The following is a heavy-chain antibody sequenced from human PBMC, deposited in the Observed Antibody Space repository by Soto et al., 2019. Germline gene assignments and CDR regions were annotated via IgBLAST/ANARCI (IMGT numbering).Heavy chain of an antibody. CDR2: ISSNGGST. CDR1: GFTFSSYA. Sequence: GGSLRLSCSASGFTFSSYAMHWVRQAPGKGLEYVSAISSNGGSTYYADSVKGRFTNSRDNSKNTLYLQMSSLRAEDTAVYYCVKDLVGIVVVVASDYWGQGTLVTVSS. J-gene: IGHJ4*02. V-gene: IGHV3-64D*08. CDR3: VKDLVGIVVVVASDY. D-gene: IGHD2-15*01.